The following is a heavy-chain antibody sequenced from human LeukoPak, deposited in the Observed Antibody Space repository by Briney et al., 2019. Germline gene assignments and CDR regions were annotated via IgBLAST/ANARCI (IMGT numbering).Heavy chain of an antibody. CDR1: GYSFTSYN. J-gene: IGHJ4*02. D-gene: IGHD3-10*01. CDR2: ISAYNGNT. CDR3: ARVAMVRGVIRVDY. V-gene: IGHV1-18*04. Sequence: GASVKVSCKTSGYSFTSYNLHWVRQAPGQGLEWMGWISAYNGNTNYAQKLQGRVTMTTDTSTSTAYMELRSLRSDDTAVYYCARVAMVRGVIRVDYWGQGTLVTVSS.